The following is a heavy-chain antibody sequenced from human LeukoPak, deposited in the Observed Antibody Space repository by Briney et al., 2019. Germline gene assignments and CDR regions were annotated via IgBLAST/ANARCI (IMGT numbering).Heavy chain of an antibody. D-gene: IGHD4-23*01. CDR2: LYYSGST. Sequence: SETLSLTCTVSGGSISSFYWRWMRQPPGKGLEWMGYLYYSGSTNYNPSLKSRVTISVDTSKSQFSLKLSSVTAADTAVYYCAGVDYGGNSGVKSPFDYWGQGTLVTVSS. CDR3: AGVDYGGNSGVKSPFDY. CDR1: GGSISSFY. J-gene: IGHJ4*02. V-gene: IGHV4-59*08.